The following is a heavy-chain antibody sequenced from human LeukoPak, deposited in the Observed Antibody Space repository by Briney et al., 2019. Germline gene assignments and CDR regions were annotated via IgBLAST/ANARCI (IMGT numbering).Heavy chain of an antibody. V-gene: IGHV3-7*01. Sequence: GESLKISCAASGFTFSSYWMRWVRQAPGKGLECVANIKQDGSEKYYVDSVKGRFTISRDNAKNSLYLQMNSLRAEDTAVYYCARDYRGYRAPYYFDYWGQGTLVTVSS. J-gene: IGHJ4*02. CDR2: IKQDGSEK. D-gene: IGHD2-15*01. CDR1: GFTFSSYW. CDR3: ARDYRGYRAPYYFDY.